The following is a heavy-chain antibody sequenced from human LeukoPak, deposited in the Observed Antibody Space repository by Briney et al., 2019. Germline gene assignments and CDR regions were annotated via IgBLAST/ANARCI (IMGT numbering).Heavy chain of an antibody. D-gene: IGHD3-16*01. V-gene: IGHV4-59*01. J-gene: IGHJ4*02. CDR1: GAPITSYY. Sequence: KPSETLSVTCTVSGAPITSYYWTWIRQPPGKGLEWIGYIHYSGSTNYNPSLKSRVTISVDTSKNQFSLKLSSVTAADTAVYYCAKDLRAAYWGQGTLVTVSS. CDR3: AKDLRAAY. CDR2: IHYSGST.